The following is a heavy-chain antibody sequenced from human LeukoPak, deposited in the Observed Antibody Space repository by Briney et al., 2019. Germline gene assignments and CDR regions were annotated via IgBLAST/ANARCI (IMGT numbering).Heavy chain of an antibody. CDR3: ARKSGDGYYYILDY. CDR1: GYTFTSYG. CDR2: ISAYNGNT. J-gene: IGHJ4*02. V-gene: IGHV1-18*01. D-gene: IGHD3-22*01. Sequence: GASVKVSCKASGYTFTSYGISWVRQAPGQGLEWMGWISAYNGNTNYAQKLQGRVTMTTDTSTSTAYMELSSLRPEDTAVYYCARKSGDGYYYILDYWGQGTLVTVSS.